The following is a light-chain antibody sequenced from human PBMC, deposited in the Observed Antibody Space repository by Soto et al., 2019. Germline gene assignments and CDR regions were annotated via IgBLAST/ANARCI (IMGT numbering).Light chain of an antibody. J-gene: IGKJ1*01. Sequence: EIVMTQSPATLSLSPGERVTLSCRASQSVSSKLAWYQQKPGQAPRLLIYGASIRATDIPARFSGSGSGTEFTLTISRLQSEDFAMYYCQQYYNSRTFGQGTKVDIK. CDR1: QSVSSK. V-gene: IGKV3-15*01. CDR3: QQYYNSRT. CDR2: GAS.